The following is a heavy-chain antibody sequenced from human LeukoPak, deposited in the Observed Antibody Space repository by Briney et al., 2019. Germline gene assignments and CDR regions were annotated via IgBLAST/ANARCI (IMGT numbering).Heavy chain of an antibody. J-gene: IGHJ5*01. CDR1: GYTFTNYA. Sequence: ASVKVSCKTSGYTFTNYALNWVRQAPGQGLEWMGWIDTNTGNPTYVQDFTGRFVFSLDTSVSTAYLQISSLKAEDTAVYYCARTGGACSGGLCYTADSWGQGTLVTVSS. CDR2: IDTNTGNP. V-gene: IGHV7-4-1*02. CDR3: ARTGGACSGGLCYTADS. D-gene: IGHD2-8*02.